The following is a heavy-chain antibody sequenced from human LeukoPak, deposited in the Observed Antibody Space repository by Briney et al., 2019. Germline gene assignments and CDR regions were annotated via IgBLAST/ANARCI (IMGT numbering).Heavy chain of an antibody. CDR3: ARAGRITMVRGARPFDY. Sequence: PSETLSLTCTVSGYSISSGYYWGWIRQPPGKGLEWIGSIYHSGSTYYNPSLKSRVTISVDTSKNQFSLKLSSVTAADTAVYYCARAGRITMVRGARPFDYWGQGTLVTVSS. CDR1: GYSISSGYY. V-gene: IGHV4-38-2*02. D-gene: IGHD3-10*01. J-gene: IGHJ4*02. CDR2: IYHSGST.